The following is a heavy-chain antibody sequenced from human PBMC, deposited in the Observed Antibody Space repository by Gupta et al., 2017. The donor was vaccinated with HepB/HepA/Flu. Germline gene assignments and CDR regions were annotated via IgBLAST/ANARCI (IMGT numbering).Heavy chain of an antibody. Sequence: QVQLQESGPGLVKPSGTLSLTCAVSGGSISSSNWWTWVRQPPGKGLEWIGEINHSGSTTYNPTLKSRVTLSLDTASNQVSLKWTSVPAADTAVDYCSTSWHLDLWGHGTLVTVSS. CDR2: INHSGST. CDR3: STSWHLDL. CDR1: GGSISSSNW. V-gene: IGHV4-4*02. J-gene: IGHJ5*02.